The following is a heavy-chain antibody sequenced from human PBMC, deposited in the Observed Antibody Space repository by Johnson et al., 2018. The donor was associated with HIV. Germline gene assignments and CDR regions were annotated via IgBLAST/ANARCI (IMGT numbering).Heavy chain of an antibody. J-gene: IGHJ3*02. V-gene: IGHV3-33*01. D-gene: IGHD4-11*01. Sequence: QVQLLESGGGVVQPGRSLRLSCAASGFTFSSYGMHWVRQAPGKGLEWVAIIWYDGSNEYYADSVKGRFTISRDNSKNTLYLQMNSLRGGDTAVYYCARDLGLPENAFDIWGQGTMVTVSS. CDR2: IWYDGSNE. CDR3: ARDLGLPENAFDI. CDR1: GFTFSSYG.